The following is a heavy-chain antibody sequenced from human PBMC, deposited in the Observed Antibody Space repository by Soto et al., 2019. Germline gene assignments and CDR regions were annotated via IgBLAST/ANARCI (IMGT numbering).Heavy chain of an antibody. CDR1: GFTFSNAW. CDR3: TTDSYITSIIVRFDY. CDR2: DKSKNDGGTT. V-gene: IGHV3-15*07. D-gene: IGHD3-22*01. Sequence: GGSLRLSCAASGFTFSNAWINWVRQAPGKGLEWVGRDKSKNDGGTTYFAAPVKGRFAISRDDSKNMVYLEMNSLQTEDTAIYYCTTDSYITSIIVRFDYWGHGTLVTVSS. J-gene: IGHJ4*01.